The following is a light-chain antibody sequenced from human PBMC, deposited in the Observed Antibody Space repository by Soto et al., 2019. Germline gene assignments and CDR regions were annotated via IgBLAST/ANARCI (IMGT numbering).Light chain of an antibody. V-gene: IGLV2-14*01. CDR3: SSFNRSSNV. CDR2: DVS. J-gene: IGLJ1*01. Sequence: QSALTQPASVSGSPGQSITISCTGTSSDVGGYNYVSWYQQHPGKAPKLMIYDVSNRPSGVSNRFSGSKSGNTAFLTISRLQAKDEADYYCSSFNRSSNVFGTGTKLTVL. CDR1: SSDVGGYNY.